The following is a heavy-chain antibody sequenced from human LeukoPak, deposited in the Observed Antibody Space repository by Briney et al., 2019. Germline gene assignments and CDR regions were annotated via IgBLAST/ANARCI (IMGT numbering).Heavy chain of an antibody. J-gene: IGHJ5*02. D-gene: IGHD6-6*01. CDR1: GGSISSYY. CDR3: ARDLEYSSSRWFDP. Sequence: PSETLSLTCTVSGGSISSYYWSWIRQPPGKGLEWIGYIYYSGSINYNPSLKSRVTISVDTSKNQFSLKLSSVTAADTAVYYCARDLEYSSSRWFDPWGQGTLVTVSS. V-gene: IGHV4-59*01. CDR2: IYYSGSI.